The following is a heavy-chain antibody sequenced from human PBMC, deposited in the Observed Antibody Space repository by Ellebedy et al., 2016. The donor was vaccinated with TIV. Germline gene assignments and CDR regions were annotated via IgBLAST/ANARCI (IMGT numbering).Heavy chain of an antibody. CDR2: IFIAGRT. CDR1: EFRVTSYY. D-gene: IGHD5-24*01. V-gene: IGHV3-53*01. J-gene: IGHJ2*01. CDR3: ARGGLRATIRYLDF. Sequence: PGGSLRLSCAASEFRVTSYYMHWVRQAPGKGLEWVSVIFIAGRTEYADSVRGRFTISRDSSTNTLFLQMNNLRPEDTAVYYCARGGLRATIRYLDFWGRGTLVTVSS.